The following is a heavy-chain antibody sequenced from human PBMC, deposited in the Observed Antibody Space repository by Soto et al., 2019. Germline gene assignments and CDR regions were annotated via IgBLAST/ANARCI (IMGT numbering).Heavy chain of an antibody. Sequence: PGGSLRLSCAASGFTFSSYWMHWVRQAPGKGLVWVSRINSDGSSTSYADSVKGRFTISRDNAKNTLYLQMNSLRAEDTAVYYCARERYYDFWSGYPGDYYYGMDVWGQGTTVTVS. J-gene: IGHJ6*02. CDR3: ARERYYDFWSGYPGDYYYGMDV. D-gene: IGHD3-3*01. CDR1: GFTFSSYW. V-gene: IGHV3-74*01. CDR2: INSDGSST.